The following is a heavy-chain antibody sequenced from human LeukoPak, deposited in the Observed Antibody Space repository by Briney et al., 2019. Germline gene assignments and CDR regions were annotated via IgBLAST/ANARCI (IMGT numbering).Heavy chain of an antibody. V-gene: IGHV1-8*02. CDR2: MNPNSGNT. Sequence: VASVKVSCKASGYTFTSYDINWVRQATGQGLEWMGWMNPNSGNTGYAQKLQGRVTMTTDTSTSTAYMELRSLRSDDTAVYYCAGVGVRFDYWGQGTLVTVSS. CDR1: GYTFTSYD. CDR3: AGVGVRFDY. D-gene: IGHD3-16*01. J-gene: IGHJ4*02.